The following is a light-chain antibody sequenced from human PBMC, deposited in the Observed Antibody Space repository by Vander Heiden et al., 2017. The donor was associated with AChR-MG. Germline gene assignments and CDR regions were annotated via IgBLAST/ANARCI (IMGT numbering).Light chain of an antibody. V-gene: IGKV3-15*01. J-gene: IGKJ1*01. Sequence: EIVMTQSPVPLSVSPGERATLSCRASQSVSSNLAWYQQKPGQAPRLLIYGASTRATGIPARFSGSGYGTDFTLTISSLQSEDFAVYYCQQYNYWLTWTFGQGTKVEIK. CDR1: QSVSSN. CDR2: GAS. CDR3: QQYNYWLTWT.